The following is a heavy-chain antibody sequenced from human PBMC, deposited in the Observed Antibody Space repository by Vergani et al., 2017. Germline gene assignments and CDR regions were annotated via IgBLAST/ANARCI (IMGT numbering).Heavy chain of an antibody. CDR3: ARQGHPVFGYFDY. V-gene: IGHV4-59*01. CDR1: GGSISSYY. D-gene: IGHD3-10*02. CDR2: IYYSGST. Sequence: QVQLQESGPGLVKPSETLSLTCTVSGGSISSYYWRWIRQPPGKGLEWIGYIYYSGSTNYNPSLKSRFTISVDTPKNQFSLNLSSVTAADTAVYYCARQGHPVFGYFDYWGQGTLVTVSS. J-gene: IGHJ4*02.